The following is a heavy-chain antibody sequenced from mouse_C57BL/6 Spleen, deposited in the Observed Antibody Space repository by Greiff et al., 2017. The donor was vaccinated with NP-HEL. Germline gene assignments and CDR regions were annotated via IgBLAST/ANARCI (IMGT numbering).Heavy chain of an antibody. J-gene: IGHJ1*03. D-gene: IGHD1-1*01. CDR2: ISYDGSN. V-gene: IGHV3-6*01. CDR1: GYSITSGYY. CDR3: ARDTTVVATSPYWYFDV. Sequence: EVQLQQSGPGLVKPSQSLSLTCSVTGYSITSGYYWNWIRQFPGNKLEWMGYISYDGSNNYNPSLKNRISITRDTSKNQFFLKLNSVTTEDTATYYCARDTTVVATSPYWYFDVWGTGTTVTVSS.